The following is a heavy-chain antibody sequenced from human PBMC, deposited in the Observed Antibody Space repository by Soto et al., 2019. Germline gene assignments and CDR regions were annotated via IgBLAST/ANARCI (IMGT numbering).Heavy chain of an antibody. J-gene: IGHJ4*02. Sequence: ASVKVSCKASGYTFTGYYMHRVRQAPGQGLEWMGWISPASGDTMYAQNFQGRVTMTRDTSISTAYMELIRLTSDDTAVYSCARGEYRYGQYLFDSWGQGTLVTVSS. CDR1: GYTFTGYY. CDR3: ARGEYRYGQYLFDS. D-gene: IGHD5-18*01. V-gene: IGHV1-2*02. CDR2: ISPASGDT.